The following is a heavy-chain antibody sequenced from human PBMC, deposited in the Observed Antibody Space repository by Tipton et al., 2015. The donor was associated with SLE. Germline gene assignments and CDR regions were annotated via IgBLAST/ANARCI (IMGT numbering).Heavy chain of an antibody. CDR2: IHHSGKT. V-gene: IGHV4-59*08. J-gene: IGHJ3*02. D-gene: IGHD6-19*01. CDR1: GGSITGHY. CDR3: ASQGSSGWYASYDAFDI. Sequence: GLVKPSETLSLTCIVSGGSITGHYWTWIRQPPGKGLEWIANIHHSGKTYYRPSLRSRVTMSVDMSKKQFSLNLRSVTAADTAVYYCASQGSSGWYASYDAFDIWGQGTMVTVSS.